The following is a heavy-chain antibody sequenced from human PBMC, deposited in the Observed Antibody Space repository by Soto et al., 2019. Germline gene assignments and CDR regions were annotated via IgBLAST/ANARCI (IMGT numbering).Heavy chain of an antibody. Sequence: KASETLSLTCTVSGGSISSYYWSWIRRPAGKGLEWIGRIYTSGSTNYNPSLKSRVTMSVDTSKNQFSLKLSSVTAADTAVYYCARDLEEYSSSWRTYYYYYYGMDVWGQGTTVTVSS. CDR3: ARDLEEYSSSWRTYYYYYYGMDV. V-gene: IGHV4-4*07. J-gene: IGHJ6*02. CDR2: IYTSGST. D-gene: IGHD6-13*01. CDR1: GGSISSYY.